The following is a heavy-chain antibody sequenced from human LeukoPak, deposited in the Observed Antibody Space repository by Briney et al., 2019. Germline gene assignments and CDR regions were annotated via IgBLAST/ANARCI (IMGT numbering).Heavy chain of an antibody. CDR2: IYYSGST. CDR1: GGSISSGDYY. CDR3: ALEGDCSGGSCYSRAFDI. J-gene: IGHJ3*02. Sequence: PSQTLSLTCTVSGGSISSGDYYGSWIRQPPGKGLEWIGYIYYSGSTYYNPSLKSRVTISVDTSKNQFSLKLSSVTAADTAVYYCALEGDCSGGSCYSRAFDIWGQGTMVTVSS. D-gene: IGHD2-15*01. V-gene: IGHV4-30-4*01.